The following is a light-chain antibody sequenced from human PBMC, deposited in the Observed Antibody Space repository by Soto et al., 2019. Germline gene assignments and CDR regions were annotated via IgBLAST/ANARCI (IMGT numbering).Light chain of an antibody. J-gene: IGLJ3*02. CDR1: SNDVGAYNY. V-gene: IGLV2-8*01. Sequence: QSALTQPPSASGSPGQSVTISCTGTSNDVGAYNYVSWYQQHPGKAPNLMIYGVNNRPSGVPDRFSGSKSGNTASLTVSGLQAEDEADYYCTSYAGSNNLVFGGATKLTVL. CDR3: TSYAGSNNLV. CDR2: GVN.